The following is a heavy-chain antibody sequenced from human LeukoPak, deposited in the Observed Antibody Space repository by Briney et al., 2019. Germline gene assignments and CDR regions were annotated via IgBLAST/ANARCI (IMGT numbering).Heavy chain of an antibody. Sequence: GGSLRLSCAASGFTFSYYAMNWVRQAPGKGLEWVAVISYDGSNKYYADSVKGRFTISRDNSKNTLYLQMNSLRAEDTAVYYCAKDLKQWLSYFDYWGQGTLVTVSS. CDR2: ISYDGSNK. J-gene: IGHJ4*02. D-gene: IGHD6-19*01. V-gene: IGHV3-30*04. CDR3: AKDLKQWLSYFDY. CDR1: GFTFSYYA.